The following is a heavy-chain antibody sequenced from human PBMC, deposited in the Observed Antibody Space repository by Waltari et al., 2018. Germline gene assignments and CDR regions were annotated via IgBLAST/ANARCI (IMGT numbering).Heavy chain of an antibody. J-gene: IGHJ3*02. D-gene: IGHD6-13*01. Sequence: QVQLQQWGAGLLKPSETLSLTCAVYGGSFSGYYWSWIRQPPGKGLEWIGEIKHSGSTHYNPSRKRRVTRSVDTSKNQFSLKLSSGTAADTAVYYCARGWIAAAGTYALDIWGQGTMVTVSS. CDR2: IKHSGST. CDR3: ARGWIAAAGTYALDI. CDR1: GGSFSGYY. V-gene: IGHV4-34*01.